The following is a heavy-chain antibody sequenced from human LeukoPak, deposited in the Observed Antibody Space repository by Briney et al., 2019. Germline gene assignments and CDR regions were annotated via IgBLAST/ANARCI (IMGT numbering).Heavy chain of an antibody. J-gene: IGHJ4*02. CDR2: IYNSGSN. CDR1: GGSISSDY. V-gene: IGHV4-59*08. Sequence: SETLSLTCTVSGGSISSDYWQWIRQPPGKGLEWIGYIYNSGSNNYNPSLKSRVTISIDMSKNQFSLKLTSVTAADTAMYYCATRGYWGQGTLVTVSS. CDR3: ATRGY. D-gene: IGHD3-10*01.